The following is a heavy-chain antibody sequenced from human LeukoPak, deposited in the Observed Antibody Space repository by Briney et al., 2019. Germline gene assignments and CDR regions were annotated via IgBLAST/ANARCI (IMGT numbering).Heavy chain of an antibody. CDR1: GLIFSSYE. D-gene: IGHD3-9*01. CDR3: ARDPTYYDILTGYYKGVHGAFDI. CDR2: ISSSGRTM. Sequence: GGSLRLSCAASGLIFSSYEMSWVRQAPGKGLEWVSYISSSGRTMYYADSVKGRFTISRDNAKNSLYLQMNSLRAEDTAIYYCARDPTYYDILTGYYKGVHGAFDIWGQGTMVTVSS. V-gene: IGHV3-48*03. J-gene: IGHJ3*02.